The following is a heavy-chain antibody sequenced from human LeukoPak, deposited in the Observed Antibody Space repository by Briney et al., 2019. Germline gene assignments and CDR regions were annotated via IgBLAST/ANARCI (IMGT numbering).Heavy chain of an antibody. D-gene: IGHD1-1*01. CDR3: ARRRGVLERSDY. V-gene: IGHV5-51*01. CDR1: GYSFTSYW. J-gene: IGHJ4*02. CDR2: IYPGDSDT. Sequence: NRGESLKISCKNSGYSFTSYWLAWVRQVPGKGLEWMGIIYPGDSDTKYSPSFQGQVTISADKSINTAYLQWSSLKASDTAMYYCARRRGVLERSDYWGQGTLVTVSS.